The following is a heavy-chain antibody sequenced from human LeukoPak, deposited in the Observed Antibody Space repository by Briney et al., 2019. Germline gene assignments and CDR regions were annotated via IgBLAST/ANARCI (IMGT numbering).Heavy chain of an antibody. V-gene: IGHV4-34*01. CDR3: ARVQPYYYGMDV. CDR1: GGSFSGYY. CDR2: INHSGST. Sequence: SETLSLTCAVYGGSFSGYYWSWIRQPPGKGLEWIGEINHSGSTNYNPSLKSRVTISVDTSKNQFSLKLSSVTAADTAVYYCARVQPYYYGMDVWGQGTTVTVSS. J-gene: IGHJ6*02. D-gene: IGHD1-1*01.